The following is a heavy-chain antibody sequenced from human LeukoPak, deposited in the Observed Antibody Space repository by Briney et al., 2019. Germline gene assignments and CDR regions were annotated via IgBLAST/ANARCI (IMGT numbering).Heavy chain of an antibody. CDR2: IYYSGST. J-gene: IGHJ6*02. Sequence: PSETLSLTCTVSGGSISSSSYSWGWIRQPPGKGLEWIGTIYYSGSTYYNPSLKSRVTISVDTSKNQFSLKLSSVTAADTAVYYCARVMGYTYGMDVWGQGTTVTVSS. CDR1: GGSISSSSYS. V-gene: IGHV4-39*01. CDR3: ARVMGYTYGMDV. D-gene: IGHD5-18*01.